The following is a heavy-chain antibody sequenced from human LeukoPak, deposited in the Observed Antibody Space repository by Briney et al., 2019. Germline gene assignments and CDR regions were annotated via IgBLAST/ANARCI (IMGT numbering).Heavy chain of an antibody. CDR1: GGSFSGYY. J-gene: IGHJ3*02. D-gene: IGHD6-25*01. CDR2: IYTSGST. CDR3: ARDSGSFGNIGGDAFDI. Sequence: PSETLSLTCAVYGGSFSGYYWSWIRQPAGKGLEWIGRIYTSGSTNYNPSLKSRVTMSVDTSKNQFSLKLSSVTAADTAVYYCARDSGSFGNIGGDAFDIWGQGTMVTVSS. V-gene: IGHV4-4*07.